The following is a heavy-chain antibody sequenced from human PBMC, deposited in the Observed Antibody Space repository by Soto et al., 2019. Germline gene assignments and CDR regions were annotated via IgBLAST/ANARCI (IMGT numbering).Heavy chain of an antibody. V-gene: IGHV1-69*12. Sequence: QVQLVQSGAEVKKPGSSVKVSCKASGGTFSSYAISWVRQAPGQGLEWMGGIIPILGTANYAQKFQGRVTITADESTSPAYMELSSLRSEDTAVYYCARVPSSYDSSGYYSFGWYFDLWGRGTLVTVSS. CDR2: IIPILGTA. D-gene: IGHD3-22*01. CDR1: GGTFSSYA. CDR3: ARVPSSYDSSGYYSFGWYFDL. J-gene: IGHJ2*01.